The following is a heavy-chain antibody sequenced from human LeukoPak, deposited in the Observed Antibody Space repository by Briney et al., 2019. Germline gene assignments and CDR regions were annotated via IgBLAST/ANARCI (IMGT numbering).Heavy chain of an antibody. Sequence: ASVKVSCKASGYTFTGYYRHWVRQAPGQGLEWMGWINPNSGGTNYAQKFQGRVTMTRDTSISTAYMELSRLRSDDTAVYYCARDKGGSKTALDYYYMDVWGKGTTVTVSS. CDR2: INPNSGGT. V-gene: IGHV1-2*02. CDR3: ARDKGGSKTALDYYYMDV. J-gene: IGHJ6*03. CDR1: GYTFTGYY. D-gene: IGHD3-16*01.